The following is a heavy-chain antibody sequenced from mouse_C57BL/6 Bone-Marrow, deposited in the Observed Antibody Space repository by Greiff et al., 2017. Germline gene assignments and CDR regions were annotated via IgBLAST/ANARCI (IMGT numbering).Heavy chain of an antibody. V-gene: IGHV1-55*01. CDR1: GYTFTSYW. CDR3: ARREFDYYGSSPAWFAY. Sequence: QVQLQQPGAELVKPGASVKMSCKASGYTFTSYWITWVKQRPGQGLEWIGDIYPGSGSTNYNEKFKSKATLTVDTSSSTAYMQLSSLTSEDSAVYYCARREFDYYGSSPAWFAYWGQGTLVTVSA. J-gene: IGHJ3*01. D-gene: IGHD1-1*01. CDR2: IYPGSGST.